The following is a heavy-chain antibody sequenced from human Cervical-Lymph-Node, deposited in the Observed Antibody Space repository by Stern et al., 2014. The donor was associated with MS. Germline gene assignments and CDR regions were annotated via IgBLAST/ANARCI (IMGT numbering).Heavy chain of an antibody. CDR3: ARGDSEAPIYYFDY. D-gene: IGHD2-21*01. CDR1: GGTFSNYA. CDR2: ITPIFDAT. J-gene: IGHJ4*02. Sequence: QVQLVQSGAEVKKPGSSVKVSCKTSGGTFSNYAISWVRQAPGQGLEWMGGITPIFDATNYAQKVQGRITITADESTRTAYMELSSLRSDDTAMYYCARGDSEAPIYYFDYWGQGTLVTVSS. V-gene: IGHV1-69*01.